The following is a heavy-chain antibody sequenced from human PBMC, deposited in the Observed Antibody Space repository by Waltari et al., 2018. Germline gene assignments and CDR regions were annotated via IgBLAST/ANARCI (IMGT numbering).Heavy chain of an antibody. CDR3: AKENNDLLCDS. D-gene: IGHD2-15*01. Sequence: QVQLEESGGGVVQPGRSLRLSCAASGFYFSSYGMHGVRQAPGKGLELVAVIGHDGSLKYYADSVRGRFTISRDNSKNTLFLEMNSLRGEDTAVYYCAKENNDLLCDSWGQGTQVTVSS. CDR1: GFYFSSYG. CDR2: IGHDGSLK. V-gene: IGHV3-30*18. J-gene: IGHJ5*01.